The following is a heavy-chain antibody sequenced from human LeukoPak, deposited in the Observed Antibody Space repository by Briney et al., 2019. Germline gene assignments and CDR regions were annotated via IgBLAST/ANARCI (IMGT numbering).Heavy chain of an antibody. V-gene: IGHV3-30-3*01. CDR1: GFTFSSYA. CDR3: TKAKGQSWLFSHY. J-gene: IGHJ4*02. D-gene: IGHD3-22*01. CDR2: ISYDGSNK. Sequence: PGRSLRLSCAASGFTFSSYAMHWVRQAPGKGLEWVAVISYDGSNKYYADSVKGRFTVSRDNSKSTVYLQMNDLRGEDTAVYYCTKAKGQSWLFSHYWGRGTLVTVSS.